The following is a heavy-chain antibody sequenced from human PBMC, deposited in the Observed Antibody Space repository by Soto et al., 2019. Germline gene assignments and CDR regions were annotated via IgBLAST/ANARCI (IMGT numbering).Heavy chain of an antibody. CDR3: ARDIVVVVDASYYYSGMDV. CDR1: GYTFTSYT. CDR2: INAGNGNT. V-gene: IGHV1-3*01. D-gene: IGHD2-15*01. Sequence: GASVKVSCKASGYTFTSYTMHWVRQAPGQRLEWMGWINAGNGNTKYSQKFQGRVTISRDTFASTAYMELSSLRSEDTAVYYCARDIVVVVDASYYYSGMDVWGQGTTVTVSS. J-gene: IGHJ6*02.